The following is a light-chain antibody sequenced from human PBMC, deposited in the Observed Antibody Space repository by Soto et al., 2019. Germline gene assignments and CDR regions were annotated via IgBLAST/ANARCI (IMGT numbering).Light chain of an antibody. Sequence: EIVLTQSPGTLSLSPGERVTLSCRASQSISSSYFAWYQQKPGQAPRLLIYHTSSRATGIPDRFRGSGSGTDFTLTISRLEPEDFAVYYCQQYGSSPPWTFGQGTKVDIK. J-gene: IGKJ1*01. CDR2: HTS. CDR3: QQYGSSPPWT. CDR1: QSISSSY. V-gene: IGKV3-20*01.